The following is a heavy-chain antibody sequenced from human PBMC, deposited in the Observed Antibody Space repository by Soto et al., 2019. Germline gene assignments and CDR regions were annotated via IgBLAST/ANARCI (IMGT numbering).Heavy chain of an antibody. V-gene: IGHV3-11*01. CDR3: ARGLNPYGMYV. J-gene: IGHJ6*02. Sequence: QVHLVESGGGLVKPGGSLRLSCAASGFSFSDYYMTWIRQAPGKGLEWLSYISTSGSTIYYADSVKGRFSISRDNAKNSLYLQMNSLRADDTAVYYWARGLNPYGMYVWGQGTTVTVSS. CDR1: GFSFSDYY. D-gene: IGHD3-16*01. CDR2: ISTSGSTI.